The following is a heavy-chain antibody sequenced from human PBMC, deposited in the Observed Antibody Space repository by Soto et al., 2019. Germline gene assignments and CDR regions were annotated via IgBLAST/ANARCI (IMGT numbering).Heavy chain of an antibody. Sequence: PGGSLRLSCGVSGFTVTSNGVSWVRQAPGKGLEWVSAISPNGQGIWYADSVKGRFTISRDNSKNTLYLQMDSLRAEDTAIYYCAKNRGIIMIVESWGQGTLVTVSS. CDR1: GFTVTSNG. V-gene: IGHV3-23*01. CDR2: ISPNGQGI. CDR3: AKNRGIIMIVES. D-gene: IGHD3-22*01. J-gene: IGHJ4*02.